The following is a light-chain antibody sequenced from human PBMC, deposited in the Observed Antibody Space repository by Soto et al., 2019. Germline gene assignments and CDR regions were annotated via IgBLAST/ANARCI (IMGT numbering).Light chain of an antibody. CDR1: HTVGTS. J-gene: IGKJ4*01. Sequence: EIVLTQSPATLSVSPGERATLSCRASHTVGTSLVWYHQKPGQAPSLLIYGASTTAAGIPARFSGSGSGTDFTLTISSMKAEDFAVYYCQQHNAWPLTFGGGTEVEIK. CDR2: GAS. CDR3: QQHNAWPLT. V-gene: IGKV3-15*01.